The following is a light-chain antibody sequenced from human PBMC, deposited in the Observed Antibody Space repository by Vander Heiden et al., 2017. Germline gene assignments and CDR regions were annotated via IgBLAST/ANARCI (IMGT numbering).Light chain of an antibody. J-gene: IGKJ1*01. CDR1: QSISSW. V-gene: IGKV1-5*03. CDR2: KAS. CDR3: QQDNSYWT. Sequence: DIQMTQSPSTLSASVGDRVTITCRASQSISSWLAWYQQKPGKAPKLLIYKASSLEGGVPSRFSGSGSGTEFTLTISSLQPDDFATYYCQQDNSYWTFGQGTKVEIK.